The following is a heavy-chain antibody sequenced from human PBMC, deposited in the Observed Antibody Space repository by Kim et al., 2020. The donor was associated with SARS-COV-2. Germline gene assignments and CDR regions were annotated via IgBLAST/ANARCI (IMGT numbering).Heavy chain of an antibody. Sequence: SETLSLTCTVSGGSVSSGSYYWSWIRQPPGKGLEWIGYIYYSGSTNYNPSLKSRVTISVDTSKNQFSLKLSSVTAADTAVYYCARDERYFDWTPNFDYWG. J-gene: IGHJ4*01. V-gene: IGHV4-61*01. CDR1: GGSVSSGSYY. D-gene: IGHD3-9*01. CDR3: ARDERYFDWTPNFDY. CDR2: IYYSGST.